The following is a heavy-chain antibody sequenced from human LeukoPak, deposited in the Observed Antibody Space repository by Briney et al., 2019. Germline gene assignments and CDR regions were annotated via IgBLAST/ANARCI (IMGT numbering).Heavy chain of an antibody. CDR3: ARVVVASAIPYFDY. V-gene: IGHV4-34*01. J-gene: IGHJ4*02. Sequence: SETLSLTCAVYGGSFSGYYWSWIRQPPGKGLEWIGEINHSGSTNYNPSLKSRVTISVDTSKNQFSLKLSSVTAADTAVYYCARVVVASAIPYFDYWGQGTLVTVSS. CDR2: INHSGST. CDR1: GGSFSGYY. D-gene: IGHD2-8*02.